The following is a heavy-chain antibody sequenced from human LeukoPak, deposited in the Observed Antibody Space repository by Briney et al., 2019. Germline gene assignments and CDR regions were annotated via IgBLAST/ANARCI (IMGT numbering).Heavy chain of an antibody. CDR2: IKHNGDEL. CDR1: GFTFSSYW. Sequence: AGSLRLSCAASGFTFSSYWMTWVRQAPGKGLEWVANIKHNGDELNYVDSVEDRFTISRDNAKNSLYLHMTSLRAEDTAVYYCARELRTFDSWGQGTLVTVSS. D-gene: IGHD3-16*01. V-gene: IGHV3-7*01. CDR3: ARELRTFDS. J-gene: IGHJ4*02.